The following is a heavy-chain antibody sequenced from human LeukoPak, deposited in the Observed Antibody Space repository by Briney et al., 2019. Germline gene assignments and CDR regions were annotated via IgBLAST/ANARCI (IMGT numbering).Heavy chain of an antibody. V-gene: IGHV3-23*01. CDR1: GFTFSSYA. CDR3: AKAEFKSYYDILTGRGFDY. CDR2: ISGSGGST. Sequence: GGSLRLSCAASGFTFSSYAMSWVRQAPGKGLEWVSAISGSGGSTYYADSVKGRFTISRDNSKNTLYLQMNSLRAEDTAVYYCAKAEFKSYYDILTGRGFDYWGQGTLVTVSS. J-gene: IGHJ4*02. D-gene: IGHD3-9*01.